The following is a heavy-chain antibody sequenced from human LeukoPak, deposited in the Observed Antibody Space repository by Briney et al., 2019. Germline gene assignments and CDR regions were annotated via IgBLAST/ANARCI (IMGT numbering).Heavy chain of an antibody. J-gene: IGHJ5*02. CDR3: ARRDCVGDCYSNWFDP. Sequence: GSLKVSCKASGYTFTKYFMHWVRQAPGQGLEWMGVINPRGGSTGYAQNFQGRITMTTDMSTRTVYMELSSLEAEDTAVYYCARRDCVGDCYSNWFDPWGQGTLVTVSS. V-gene: IGHV1-46*01. D-gene: IGHD2-21*02. CDR2: INPRGGST. CDR1: GYTFTKYF.